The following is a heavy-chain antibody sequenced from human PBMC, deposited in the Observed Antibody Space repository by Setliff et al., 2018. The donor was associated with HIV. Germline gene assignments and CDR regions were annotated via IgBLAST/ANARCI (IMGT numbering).Heavy chain of an antibody. CDR1: GHTFNSFY. D-gene: IGHD2-15*01. Sequence: ASVMVSCKTSGHTFNSFYLHWVRQAPGQGLEWMAMINPSGGNTDHYAQRFQGRFSMTRDTSTGTVYLELSSLTSEDSAVYYCARSPYCTGGSCNSRRSIDSWGQGALVTVSS. CDR3: ARSPYCTGGSCNSRRSIDS. J-gene: IGHJ4*02. CDR2: INPSGGNTD. V-gene: IGHV1-46*02.